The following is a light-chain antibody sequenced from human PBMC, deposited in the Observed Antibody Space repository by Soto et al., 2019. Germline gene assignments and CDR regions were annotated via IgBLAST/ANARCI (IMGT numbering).Light chain of an antibody. J-gene: IGKJ4*01. CDR1: QSISSW. V-gene: IGKV1-5*03. Sequence: DIQMTQSPSTLSASVGDRVTITCRASQSISSWLAWYQQKPGKAPNLLIYKTSSLESGVPSRFSGSGSGTEFTLTVNSLQPDDFATYYCQQYDSYPLTFGGGTMVEIK. CDR3: QQYDSYPLT. CDR2: KTS.